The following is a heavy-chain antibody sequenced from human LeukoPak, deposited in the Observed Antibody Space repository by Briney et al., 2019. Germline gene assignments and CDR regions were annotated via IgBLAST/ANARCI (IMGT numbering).Heavy chain of an antibody. CDR3: AKSGGYGLIDY. CDR2: INHSGST. V-gene: IGHV4-34*01. CDR1: GGSFSGYY. Sequence: SETLSLTCAVYGGSFSGYYWSWIRQPPGKGLEWIGEINHSGSTNYNPSLKSRVTISVDTSKNQFSLKLSSMTAADTAVYYCAKSGGYGLIDYWGQGTLVTVSS. D-gene: IGHD1-26*01. J-gene: IGHJ4*01.